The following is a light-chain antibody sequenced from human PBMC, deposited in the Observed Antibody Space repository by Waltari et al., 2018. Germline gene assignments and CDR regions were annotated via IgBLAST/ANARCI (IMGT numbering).Light chain of an antibody. CDR3: QVSDSTADRVV. Sequence: SYVLTQPPSVSVAPGETSRITCGGDHIGGYSVHWYQQKPGQAPVLVLYYDNNRPSGIPERCSGSKFGNTATLTISRVEAGDETDYYCQVSDSTADRVVFGGGTKLTVL. V-gene: IGLV3-21*04. CDR1: HIGGYS. J-gene: IGLJ2*01. CDR2: YDN.